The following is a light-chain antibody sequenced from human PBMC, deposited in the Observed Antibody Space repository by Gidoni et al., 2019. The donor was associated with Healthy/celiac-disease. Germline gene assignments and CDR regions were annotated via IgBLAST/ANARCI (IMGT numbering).Light chain of an antibody. J-gene: IGKJ3*01. CDR2: GAS. CDR3: QQYGSALFT. CDR1: QSVSSSY. V-gene: IGKV3-20*01. Sequence: PGTLSLSPGERATLSCRASQSVSSSYLAWYQQKPGQAPRLLIYGASSRATGIPDRFSGSGSGTDFTLTISRLEPEDFAVYYCQQYGSALFTFGPGTKVDIK.